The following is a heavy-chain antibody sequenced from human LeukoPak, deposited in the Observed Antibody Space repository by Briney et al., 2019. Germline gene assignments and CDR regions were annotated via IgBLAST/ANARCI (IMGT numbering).Heavy chain of an antibody. CDR2: ISAYNGNT. CDR3: ARERHKLGATDLFDY. D-gene: IGHD1-26*01. Sequence: ASVKVSCKASGYTFTSYGISWVRQAPGQGLEWMGWISAYNGNTNYAQKLQGRVTMTTDTPTSTAYMELRSLRSDDTAVYYCARERHKLGATDLFDYWGQGTLVTVSS. J-gene: IGHJ4*02. CDR1: GYTFTSYG. V-gene: IGHV1-18*01.